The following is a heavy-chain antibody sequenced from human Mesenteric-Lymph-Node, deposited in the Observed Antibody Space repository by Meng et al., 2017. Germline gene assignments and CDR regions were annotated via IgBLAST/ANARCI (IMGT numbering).Heavy chain of an antibody. V-gene: IGHV7-4-1*02. CDR1: RYPFTSYA. CDR3: ARLYCSGGSCYTIDY. Sequence: LLVYTGMCLSSLGAQRKVSWKASRYPFTSYAMKWVRPAPGQGREGMGWINTNTGNPTYAQGLTGRFVFSLDTSVSTAYLQISSLKAADTAVYYCARLYCSGGSCYTIDYWGQGTLVTVSS. CDR2: INTNTGNP. J-gene: IGHJ4*02. D-gene: IGHD2-15*01.